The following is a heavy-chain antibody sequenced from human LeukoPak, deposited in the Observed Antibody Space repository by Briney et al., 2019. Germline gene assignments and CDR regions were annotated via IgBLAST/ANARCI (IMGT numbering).Heavy chain of an antibody. J-gene: IGHJ3*02. D-gene: IGHD1-26*01. V-gene: IGHV5-51*01. CDR1: GYSFGSDW. CDR3: ARSVLSSGSYYVAFDI. Sequence: GESLKISCKGSGYSFGSDWIGWVRQMPGKGLEWMGIIYPGDSETRYSPSFQGQVTISADKSISTAYLQWSGLKASDTAMYYCARSVLSSGSYYVAFDIWGQGTMVTVSS. CDR2: IYPGDSET.